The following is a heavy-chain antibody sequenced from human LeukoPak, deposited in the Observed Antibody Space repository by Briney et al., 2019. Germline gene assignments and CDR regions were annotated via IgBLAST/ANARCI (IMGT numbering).Heavy chain of an antibody. Sequence: GGSLRLSCAASGFTFSNYAMGWVHQAPGKGLEWVSAINGGGGRTYYADSVKGRFTISRDNSKNTLYLQMNSLRAEDTAVYYCAKGGIAAPFDYWGQGTLVTVSS. CDR3: AKGGIAAPFDY. CDR2: INGGGGRT. J-gene: IGHJ4*02. V-gene: IGHV3-23*01. D-gene: IGHD6-13*01. CDR1: GFTFSNYA.